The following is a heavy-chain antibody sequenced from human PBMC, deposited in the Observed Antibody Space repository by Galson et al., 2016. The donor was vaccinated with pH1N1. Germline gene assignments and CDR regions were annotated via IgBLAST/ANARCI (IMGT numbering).Heavy chain of an antibody. CDR2: ITYTSATI. D-gene: IGHD4/OR15-4a*01. Sequence: SLRLSCAASGFTFSSRHMDWVRPAPGEGLEWISFITYTSATIYYADSVKGRLTVSRDNAKNSLYLQMNSLRAEDTAVYYCAGPGNDDGDSRGAFDLLGQGTMVTVSP. CDR1: GFTFSSRH. CDR3: AGPGNDDGDSRGAFDL. V-gene: IGHV3-48*04. J-gene: IGHJ3*01.